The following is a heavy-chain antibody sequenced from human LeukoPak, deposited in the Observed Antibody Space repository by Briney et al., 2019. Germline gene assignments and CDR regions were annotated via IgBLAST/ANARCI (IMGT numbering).Heavy chain of an antibody. J-gene: IGHJ6*03. CDR1: GFTFSNYW. Sequence: GGSLRLSCAASGFTFSNYWMHWVRQAPGKGLVWVSRINSDGSSTSYADSVKGRFTISRDNAKNTLYLQMNSLRAEDTAVYYCARGASGYYPVYYYYYMDVWGKGTTVTISS. D-gene: IGHD3-22*01. V-gene: IGHV3-74*01. CDR3: ARGASGYYPVYYYYYMDV. CDR2: INSDGSST.